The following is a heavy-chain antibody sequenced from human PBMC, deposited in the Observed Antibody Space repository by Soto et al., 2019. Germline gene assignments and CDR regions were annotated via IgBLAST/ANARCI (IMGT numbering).Heavy chain of an antibody. Sequence: GVSLRLSCAASGFTFGDYAISCVRQAPGKGLQWVSGISSNGVSTYYADSVKGRFTISRDNSKNTLFLQMNSLRAEDTAVYYCAKITVRQWLLSRYFDYWGKGSPVTVSS. J-gene: IGHJ4*02. V-gene: IGHV3-23*01. CDR3: AKITVRQWLLSRYFDY. CDR2: ISSNGVST. CDR1: GFTFGDYA. D-gene: IGHD3-3*01.